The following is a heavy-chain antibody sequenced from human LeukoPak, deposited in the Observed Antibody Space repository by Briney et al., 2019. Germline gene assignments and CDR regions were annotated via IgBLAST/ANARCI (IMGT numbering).Heavy chain of an antibody. CDR1: GFTFSSYG. CDR2: ISYDGSNT. V-gene: IGHV3-30*18. CDR3: AKDRESSYGFLRYSYYGMGV. Sequence: GGSLRLSCAASGFTFSSYGMHWVRQAPGKGLEWVAVISYDGSNTYYADSVKGRFTISRDNSKNTLYLQMNSLRPEDTAVYYCAKDRESSYGFLRYSYYGMGVWGQGTTVTVSS. D-gene: IGHD5-18*01. J-gene: IGHJ6*02.